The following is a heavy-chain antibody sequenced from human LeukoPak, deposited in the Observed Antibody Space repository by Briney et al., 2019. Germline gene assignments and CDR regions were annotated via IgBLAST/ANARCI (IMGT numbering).Heavy chain of an antibody. Sequence: SVKVSCKASGGTFSSYAISWVRQAPGQGLEWMGGIIPIFGTANYAQKFQGRVTITADQSTSTAYMELSRLRSEDTAVYYCARSIQVRGVFDYWGQGTLVTVSS. D-gene: IGHD3-10*01. CDR1: GGTFSSYA. V-gene: IGHV1-69*13. J-gene: IGHJ4*02. CDR3: ARSIQVRGVFDY. CDR2: IIPIFGTA.